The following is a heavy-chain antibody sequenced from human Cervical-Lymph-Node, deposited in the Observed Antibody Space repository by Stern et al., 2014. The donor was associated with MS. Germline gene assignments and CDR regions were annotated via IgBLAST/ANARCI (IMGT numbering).Heavy chain of an antibody. Sequence: MQLVESGAEVKKPGSSVKVSCKVSGASFSTNAISWVRQAPGQGLEWMGAIVSSLDKANYAKRFRDRVTITADESTSTAYLDLSSLRSGDTAVYFCTREHHGGNFASWGQGTLVTVSS. CDR1: GASFSTNA. J-gene: IGHJ4*02. CDR2: IVSSLDKA. D-gene: IGHD4-23*01. CDR3: TREHHGGNFAS. V-gene: IGHV1-69*01.